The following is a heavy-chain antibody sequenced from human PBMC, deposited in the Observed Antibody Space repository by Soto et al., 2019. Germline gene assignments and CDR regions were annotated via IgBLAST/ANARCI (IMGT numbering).Heavy chain of an antibody. Sequence: QVQLVQSGAEVKKPGASVKVSCKASGYTFTGYYMHWVRQAPGQGLEWMGWINPHSGGTNYAQKFKGRVTMTRDTSISTAYMELSRLRSDDTAVYYCARGYSTKYWCQGTLVTVSS. CDR1: GYTFTGYY. D-gene: IGHD6-13*01. CDR3: ARGYSTKY. J-gene: IGHJ4*02. V-gene: IGHV1-2*02. CDR2: INPHSGGT.